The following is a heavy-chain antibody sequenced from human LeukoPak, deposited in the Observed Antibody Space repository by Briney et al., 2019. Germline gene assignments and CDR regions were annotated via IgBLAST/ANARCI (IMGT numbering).Heavy chain of an antibody. CDR2: IYYSGST. CDR1: GYSISSGYY. J-gene: IGHJ6*03. CDR3: ARSYNYYYDYMDV. D-gene: IGHD5-24*01. V-gene: IGHV4-38-2*02. Sequence: SETLSLTCTVSGYSISSGYYWGWVRQPPGKGLEWIGSIYYSGSTYYNPSLKSRVTISVDTSKNQFSLKLSSVTAADTAVYYCARSYNYYYDYMDVWGKGTTVTISS.